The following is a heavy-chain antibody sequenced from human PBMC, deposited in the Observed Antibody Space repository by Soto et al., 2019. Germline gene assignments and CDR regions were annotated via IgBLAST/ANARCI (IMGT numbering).Heavy chain of an antibody. J-gene: IGHJ5*02. Sequence: GGSLRLSCAASGFSFSRYGMHWVRQAPGKGLEWVAVVWSDGSTKHYVDSVKGRFTISRDNSKKTVYLQMSSLRAEDTGVYYCTRALGYYYDAWGQGTLVTVSS. CDR2: VWSDGSTK. CDR3: TRALGYYYDA. V-gene: IGHV3-33*01. CDR1: GFSFSRYG. D-gene: IGHD3-22*01.